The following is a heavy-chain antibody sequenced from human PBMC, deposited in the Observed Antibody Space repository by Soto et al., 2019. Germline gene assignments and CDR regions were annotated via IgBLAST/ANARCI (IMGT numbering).Heavy chain of an antibody. CDR3: ANRYFGNDV. V-gene: IGHV3-30*18. Sequence: LGGPGGGSGFTSSHYDKHWARQAPGKGLEWVAVISYDANNIYYSDSVKGRFTISRDNSNNTLYLQMNSLRSEDTAVYYCANRYFGNDVWGQGT. CDR2: ISYDANNI. J-gene: IGHJ6*02. CDR1: GFTSSHYD.